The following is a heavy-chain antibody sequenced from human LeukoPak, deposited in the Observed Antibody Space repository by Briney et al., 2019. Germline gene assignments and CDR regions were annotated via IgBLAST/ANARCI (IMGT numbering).Heavy chain of an antibody. CDR1: GFTFSSYS. CDR2: ISSSSSYI. D-gene: IGHD6-6*01. CDR3: ARVRIAARPPLPFDY. V-gene: IGHV3-21*01. J-gene: IGHJ4*02. Sequence: GGSLRLSCAASGFTFSSYSMNWVRQAPGKGLEWVSSISSSSSYIYYADSVKGRFTISRDNAKNSLYLQMNSLRAEDTAVYYCARVRIAARPPLPFDYWGQGTLVTVSS.